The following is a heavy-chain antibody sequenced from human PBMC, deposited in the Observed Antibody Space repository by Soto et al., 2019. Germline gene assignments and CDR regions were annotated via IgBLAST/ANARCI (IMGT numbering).Heavy chain of an antibody. CDR3: ARVSMAMILVFITVSFDF. V-gene: IGHV3-30-3*01. CDR1: GFTFNTYA. CDR2: ISYDGSTK. Sequence: QVQLVESGGGVVQPGKSLRLSCSASGFTFNTYAMHWVRQAPGKGLEWVASISYDGSTKYYAGSVKGRFTISRDNSKNTLYLQMNRLRPEDTAVYYCARVSMAMILVFITVSFDFWGQGTLVTVSS. J-gene: IGHJ4*02. D-gene: IGHD3-22*01.